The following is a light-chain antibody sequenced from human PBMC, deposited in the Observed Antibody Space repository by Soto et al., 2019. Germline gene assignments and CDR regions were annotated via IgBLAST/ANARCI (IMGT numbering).Light chain of an antibody. CDR1: QNIKKF. Sequence: DIHMTQSPSSLSASVGDRVTITCRASQNIKKFLNWYQQRPGKAPSALIHATSTLQNGVSSRFSGSGSDTDFTLTITSLQPEDFATYFCQQSYSSPLNFGGGTKVAL. CDR3: QQSYSSPLN. CDR2: ATS. J-gene: IGKJ4*01. V-gene: IGKV1-39*01.